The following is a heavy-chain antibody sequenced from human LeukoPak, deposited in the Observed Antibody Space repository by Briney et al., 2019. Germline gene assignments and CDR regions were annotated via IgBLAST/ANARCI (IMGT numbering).Heavy chain of an antibody. V-gene: IGHV4-61*02. CDR1: GGSISSGNYY. Sequence: SETLSLTCTVSGGSISSGNYYWSWIRRPAGQGLEWIGRIYTTGSTKYNPSLKSRVTISVDTSKNQFSLNLSSVTAADTAVYYCARERDGSGTQRGLDYWGQGTLVTVSS. D-gene: IGHD3-10*01. CDR2: IYTTGST. CDR3: ARERDGSGTQRGLDY. J-gene: IGHJ4*02.